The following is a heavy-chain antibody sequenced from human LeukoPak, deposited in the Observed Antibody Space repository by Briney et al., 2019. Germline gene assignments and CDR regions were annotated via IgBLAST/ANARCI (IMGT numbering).Heavy chain of an antibody. CDR2: IKSKTDGGTT. D-gene: IGHD2-2*01. CDR3: TTRRVVPAANYYYYYMDV. Sequence: GGSLRLSCAASGFTFSNAWMSWVRQAPGKGLEWVGRIKSKTDGGTTDYAAPVKGRFTISRDDSKNTLYLQMNSLKTEDTAVYYCTTRRVVPAANYYYYYMDVWGKGTTVTVSS. V-gene: IGHV3-15*01. J-gene: IGHJ6*03. CDR1: GFTFSNAW.